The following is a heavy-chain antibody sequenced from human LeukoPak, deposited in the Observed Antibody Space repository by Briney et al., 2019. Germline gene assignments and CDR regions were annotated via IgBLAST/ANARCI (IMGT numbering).Heavy chain of an antibody. CDR2: INHSGST. J-gene: IGHJ6*02. CDR3: ARGLVVVVAATRGMDV. V-gene: IGHV4-34*01. Sequence: SETLSLTCAVYGGSFSGYYWSWIRQPPGKGLEWIGEINHSGSTNYNPSLKSRVTISVDTSKNQFSLKLSSVTAADTAVYYCARGLVVVVAATRGMDVWGQGATVTVSS. D-gene: IGHD2-15*01. CDR1: GGSFSGYY.